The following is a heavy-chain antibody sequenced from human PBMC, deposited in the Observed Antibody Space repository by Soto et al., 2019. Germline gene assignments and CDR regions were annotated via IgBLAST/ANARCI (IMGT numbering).Heavy chain of an antibody. CDR3: AKDSAAYYDILTLGAFDI. CDR2: ISGSGGST. J-gene: IGHJ3*02. V-gene: IGHV3-23*01. Sequence: GGSLRLSCAASGFTFSSYAMSWVRQAPGKGLEWVSAISGSGGSTYYADSVKGRFTISRDNSKNTLYLQMNSLRAEDTAVYYCAKDSAAYYDILTLGAFDIWGQGTMVTVSS. D-gene: IGHD3-9*01. CDR1: GFTFSSYA.